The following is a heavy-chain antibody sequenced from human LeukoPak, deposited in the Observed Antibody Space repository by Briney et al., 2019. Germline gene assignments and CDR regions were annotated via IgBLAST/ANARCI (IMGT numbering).Heavy chain of an antibody. CDR1: GGSISSGDYY. V-gene: IGHV4-30-4*01. D-gene: IGHD2-2*02. CDR2: IYYSGST. J-gene: IGHJ6*02. Sequence: ASETLSLTCTVSGGSISSGDYYWSWIRQPPGKGLEWIGYIYYSGSTYYNPSLKSRVTISVDTSKNQFSLELSSVTAAGTAVYYCASVAIQHYGMDVWGQGTTVTVSS. CDR3: ASVAIQHYGMDV.